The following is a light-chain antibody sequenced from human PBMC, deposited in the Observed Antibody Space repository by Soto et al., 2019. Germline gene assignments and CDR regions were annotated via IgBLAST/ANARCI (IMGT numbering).Light chain of an antibody. CDR2: SNN. CDR1: SSNIGSNT. Sequence: QSVLTQPPSASGTPGQRVIISCSGSSSNIGSNTVNWYQQLPGTAPKLLIYSNNQRPSGVPDRFSGSKSGTSASLAISGLQSDDEADYYCAAWDDSLNGYVFGTGTKLTVL. J-gene: IGLJ1*01. V-gene: IGLV1-44*01. CDR3: AAWDDSLNGYV.